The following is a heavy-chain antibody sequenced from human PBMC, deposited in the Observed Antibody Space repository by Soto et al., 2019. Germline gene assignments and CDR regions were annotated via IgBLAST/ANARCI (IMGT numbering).Heavy chain of an antibody. CDR2: IYYSGST. CDR3: ARASQVVTDV. J-gene: IGHJ6*02. Sequence: SETLSLTCTVSGGSISSGDYYWSWIRQPPGKGLEWIGYIYYSGSTYYNPSLKSRVTISVDTSKNQFSLKLSSVTAADTAVYYCARASQVVTDVWGQGTTVTVAS. V-gene: IGHV4-30-4*01. D-gene: IGHD2-21*02. CDR1: GGSISSGDYY.